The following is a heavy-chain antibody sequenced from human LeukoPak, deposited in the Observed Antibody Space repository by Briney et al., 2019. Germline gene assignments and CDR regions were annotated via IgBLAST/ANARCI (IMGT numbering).Heavy chain of an antibody. V-gene: IGHV3-64D*09. CDR2: ISDSGGST. Sequence: PGGSLRLSCAASGFSFGDYGMSWVRQAPGKGLEYFSAISDSGGSTYYADSVKGRFTISRDNSKNTLYLQMSSLRAEDTAVYFCVRGYSFGPYGMDVWGQGTTVTVSS. CDR1: GFSFGDYG. D-gene: IGHD2-15*01. J-gene: IGHJ6*02. CDR3: VRGYSFGPYGMDV.